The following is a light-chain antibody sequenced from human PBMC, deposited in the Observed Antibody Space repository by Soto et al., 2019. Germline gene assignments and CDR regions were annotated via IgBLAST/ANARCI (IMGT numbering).Light chain of an antibody. CDR3: QQYNSYSSFT. V-gene: IGKV1-5*01. CDR1: QSISSW. Sequence: DIQMTQSPSTLSASVGDRVTITCRASQSISSWLAWYQQKPGKAPKVLIYDASGLESGVPSRFSGSGSGTEVTLTISSLQPDDFATYYCQQYNSYSSFTFGQGTKLEIK. J-gene: IGKJ2*01. CDR2: DAS.